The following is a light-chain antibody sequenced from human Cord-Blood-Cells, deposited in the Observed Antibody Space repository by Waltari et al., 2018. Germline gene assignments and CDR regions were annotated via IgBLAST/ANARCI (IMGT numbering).Light chain of an antibody. V-gene: IGLV2-14*01. CDR2: DVS. CDR3: SSYTSSSTLV. CDR1: SSEVGGYNY. Sequence: QSALTQPASVSGSPGQSITIFGTCTSSEVGGYNYVAWYQQHPGTAPKQMIYDVSKRPSVFSNRFSGSKSGNTASLTISGLQAEDEADYYCSSYTSSSTLVFGGGTKLTVL. J-gene: IGLJ3*02.